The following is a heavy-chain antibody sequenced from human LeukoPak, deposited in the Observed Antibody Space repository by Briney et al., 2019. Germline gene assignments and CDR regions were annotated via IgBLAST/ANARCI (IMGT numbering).Heavy chain of an antibody. CDR1: GFTFSSYT. CDR2: ISTSGTDT. CDR3: STSTANHDV. D-gene: IGHD2/OR15-2a*01. Sequence: GRSLRLSCAASGFTFSSYTMTWVRQAPGKGLEWVSAISTSGTDTYYADSVKGRFTISRDNSKNTLYVQMNSLRAEDTAVYYCSTSTANHDVWGQGTLVTVSS. V-gene: IGHV3-23*01. J-gene: IGHJ4*02.